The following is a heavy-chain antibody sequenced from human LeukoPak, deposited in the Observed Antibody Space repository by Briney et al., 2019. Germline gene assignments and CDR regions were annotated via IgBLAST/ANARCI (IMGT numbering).Heavy chain of an antibody. J-gene: IGHJ6*03. Sequence: PSETLSLTCTVSGGSISSGSYYWSWLRQPPGKGLEWIGRIYTSGSTNYNPSLKSRVTISVDTSKNQFSLKLSSVTAADTAVYYCAREGGGYSYGYLTYYYYMDVWGKGTTVTVSS. CDR2: IYTSGST. CDR1: GGSISSGSYY. CDR3: AREGGGYSYGYLTYYYYMDV. V-gene: IGHV4-61*02. D-gene: IGHD5-18*01.